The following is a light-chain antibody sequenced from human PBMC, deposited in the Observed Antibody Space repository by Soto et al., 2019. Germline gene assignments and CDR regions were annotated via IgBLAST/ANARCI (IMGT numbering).Light chain of an antibody. CDR1: QDIGNY. Sequence: DIQMTQSPSSLSASVGDTVTITCQASQDIGNYLNWYQQRPGKAPKLLIYAESSLQSGVPSRLSGSGSGTDLNLTISSLQPEDFATYYCQKSYSTTITFGQGTRLEIK. CDR3: QKSYSTTIT. CDR2: AES. J-gene: IGKJ5*01. V-gene: IGKV1-39*01.